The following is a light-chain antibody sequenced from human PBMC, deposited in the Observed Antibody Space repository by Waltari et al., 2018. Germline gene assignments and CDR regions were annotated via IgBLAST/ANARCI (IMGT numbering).Light chain of an antibody. V-gene: IGKV3-15*01. CDR1: RNFSSH. CDR2: GTS. Sequence: ELVLTLSPATLSVSPGESVTLTWRASRNFSSHLGWYQQKPGQAPRLLISGTSTRDTGIPDRFSGSGSGTEFTLTISSLQSEDVAVYYCQQYNNRPYTFGQGTKVEIK. CDR3: QQYNNRPYT. J-gene: IGKJ2*01.